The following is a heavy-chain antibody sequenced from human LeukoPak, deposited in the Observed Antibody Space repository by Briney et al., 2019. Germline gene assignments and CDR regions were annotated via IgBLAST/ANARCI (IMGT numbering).Heavy chain of an antibody. D-gene: IGHD3-22*01. CDR1: GYTFTSYY. J-gene: IGHJ4*02. V-gene: IGHV1-46*01. CDR3: ARGGLVYYDSSGFFDY. CDR2: INPSGGST. Sequence: ASVKVSFNASGYTFTSYYMHWVRQAPGQGLEWMGIINPSGGSTSYAQKFQGRVTMTRDMSTSTVYMELSSLRSEDTAVYYCARGGLVYYDSSGFFDYWGQGTLVTVSS.